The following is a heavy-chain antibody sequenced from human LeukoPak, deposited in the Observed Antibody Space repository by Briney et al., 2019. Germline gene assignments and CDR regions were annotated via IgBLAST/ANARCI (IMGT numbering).Heavy chain of an antibody. J-gene: IGHJ4*02. D-gene: IGHD3-10*01. CDR2: IYPGDSDA. CDR1: GYSFINYW. Sequence: GESLKISCKGSGYSFINYWIGWVRQMPGKGLEWMGIIYPGDSDARYSPSFQGQVIMSADKSISTAYLQWSSLRVSDTAIYYCARLFASGSCYSPTDYWGQGTLVTVSS. V-gene: IGHV5-51*01. CDR3: ARLFASGSCYSPTDY.